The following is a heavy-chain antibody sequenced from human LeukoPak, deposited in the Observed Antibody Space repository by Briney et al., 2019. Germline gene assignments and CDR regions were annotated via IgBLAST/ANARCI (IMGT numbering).Heavy chain of an antibody. J-gene: IGHJ4*02. D-gene: IGHD3-16*02. CDR2: ISDDGSNK. Sequence: GGSLRLSCAASGFTFSSYAMHWVRQAPGKGLEWVAVISDDGSNKYYADSVKGRFTISRDNSKNTLDLQINSLSAEETAVYYCAREGEYYDYVWWSYRPPYYFDYWGQGTLVTVSS. CDR1: GFTFSSYA. V-gene: IGHV3-30-3*01. CDR3: AREGEYYDYVWWSYRPPYYFDY.